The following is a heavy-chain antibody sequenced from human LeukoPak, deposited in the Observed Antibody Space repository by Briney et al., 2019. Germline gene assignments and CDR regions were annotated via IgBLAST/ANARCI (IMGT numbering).Heavy chain of an antibody. J-gene: IGHJ6*03. D-gene: IGHD6-6*01. CDR2: INHSGSS. Sequence: SETLSLTCAVYGGSFSGYYWRWIRQPPGKGLEWIGEINHSGSSNYNPSLKSRVTISVDTSKNQFSLKLSSVTAADTAVYCCARGVPAVYSSIHDNYYYYMDVWGKGTTVTVSS. CDR1: GGSFSGYY. CDR3: ARGVPAVYSSIHDNYYYYMDV. V-gene: IGHV4-34*01.